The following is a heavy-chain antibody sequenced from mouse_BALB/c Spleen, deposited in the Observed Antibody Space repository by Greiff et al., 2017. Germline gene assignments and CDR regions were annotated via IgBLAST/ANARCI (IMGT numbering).Heavy chain of an antibody. V-gene: IGHV1S137*01. CDR1: GYTFTDYA. CDR2: ISTYYGDA. Sequence: QVHVKQSGAELVRPGVSVKISCKGSGYTFTDYAMHWVKQSHAKSLEWIGVISTYYGDASYNQKFKGKATMTVDKSSSTAYMELARLTSEDSAIYYCARLENDYDGAWFAYWGQGTLVTVSA. D-gene: IGHD2-4*01. CDR3: ARLENDYDGAWFAY. J-gene: IGHJ3*01.